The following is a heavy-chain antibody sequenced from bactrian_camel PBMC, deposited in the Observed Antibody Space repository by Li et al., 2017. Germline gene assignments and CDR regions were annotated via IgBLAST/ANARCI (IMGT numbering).Heavy chain of an antibody. J-gene: IGHJ4*01. D-gene: IGHD3*01. Sequence: HVQLVESGGGSVQAGGSLRLSCQTSGYTFRRYCMNWFREAKGKEREEVAAIDRDGSTSYADFVRDRFTISIDKTTNTLFLQMSNLEPDDTAMYYCVAMAAREGHKASRGLCDTDGISFQGQGTQVTVSS. CDR2: IDRDGST. V-gene: IGHV3S26*01. CDR1: GYTFRRYC.